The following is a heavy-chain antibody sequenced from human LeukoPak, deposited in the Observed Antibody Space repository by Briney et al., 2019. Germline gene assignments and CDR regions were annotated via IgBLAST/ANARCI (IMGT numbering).Heavy chain of an antibody. J-gene: IGHJ4*02. Sequence: GGSLRLSCAASGFTLSSFWMTWVRQAPGKGLEWVATINQDGSERYYVGSVTGRFTISRDNARNSLYLQMNSLRAEDTAFYYCTRGSRTTAPLYFGQGTLVTVSS. V-gene: IGHV3-7*01. D-gene: IGHD1-7*01. CDR2: INQDGSER. CDR1: GFTLSSFW. CDR3: TRGSRTTAPLY.